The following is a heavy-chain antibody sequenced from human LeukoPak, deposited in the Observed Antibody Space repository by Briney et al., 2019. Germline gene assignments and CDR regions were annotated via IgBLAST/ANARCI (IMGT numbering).Heavy chain of an antibody. CDR1: GGSISSYY. V-gene: IGHV4-59*01. D-gene: IGHD5-18*01. CDR3: AGGYSYGSTYYYMDV. CDR2: IYYSGST. Sequence: PSETLSLTCTVSGGSISSYYWSRIRQPPGKGLEWIGYIYYSGSTNYNPSLKSRVTISVDTSKNQFSLKLSSVTAADTAVYYCAGGYSYGSTYYYMDVWGKGTTVTISS. J-gene: IGHJ6*03.